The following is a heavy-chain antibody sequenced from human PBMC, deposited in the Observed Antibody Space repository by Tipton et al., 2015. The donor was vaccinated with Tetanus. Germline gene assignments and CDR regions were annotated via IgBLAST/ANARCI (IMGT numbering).Heavy chain of an antibody. Sequence: VQLVQSGAEVKKPGESLRISCKGSGYRFTSQWIGWVRQMPGEGLEWMGIIYPGDSDTRISPSFEGQVTMSADKSINTAYLYWSSLKASGTAMYYCARRSRDGHTWDNFDIWGQGTMVTVSS. D-gene: IGHD5-24*01. CDR2: IYPGDSDT. CDR1: GYRFTSQW. J-gene: IGHJ3*02. CDR3: ARRSRDGHTWDNFDI. V-gene: IGHV5-51*01.